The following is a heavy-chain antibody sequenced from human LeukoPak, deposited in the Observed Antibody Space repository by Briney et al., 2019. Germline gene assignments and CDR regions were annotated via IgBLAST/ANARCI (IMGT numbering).Heavy chain of an antibody. D-gene: IGHD4-17*01. V-gene: IGHV1-69*04. J-gene: IGHJ4*02. Sequence: SVTVSCKASGGTFSSYAISWVRQAPGQGLEWMGRIIPILGIANYAQKFQGRVTITADKSTSTAYMELSSLRSEDTAVYYCARDGTVTTLNFDYWGQGTLVTVSS. CDR1: GGTFSSYA. CDR2: IIPILGIA. CDR3: ARDGTVTTLNFDY.